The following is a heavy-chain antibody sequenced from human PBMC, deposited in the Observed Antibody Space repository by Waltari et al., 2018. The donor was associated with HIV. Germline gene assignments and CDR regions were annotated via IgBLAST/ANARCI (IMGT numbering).Heavy chain of an antibody. V-gene: IGHV3-49*03. CDR3: AKGRMTTDY. CDR2: IRSKAYGGTT. Sequence: EVQLVESGGGLVQPGRSLRVSCTASGFTFGDYALSWFRQAPGEGLEWVGCIRSKAYGGTTEYAASVKGRFTISRDDSKSIAYLQMDSLQTEDTAVYYCAKGRMTTDYWGQGTLVTVSS. J-gene: IGHJ4*02. CDR1: GFTFGDYA. D-gene: IGHD4-17*01.